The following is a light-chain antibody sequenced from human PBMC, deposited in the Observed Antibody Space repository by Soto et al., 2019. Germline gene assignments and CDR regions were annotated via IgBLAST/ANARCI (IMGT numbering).Light chain of an antibody. Sequence: QSVLTQSPSASASLVASVRLTCTLSSGHSNYAIAWHQQQSEKGPRYLMKLNSDGSHSKGDGIPDRFSGSSYGAERYLTISSRQSEDEADYYWQTWGSGIVVFGGGTKLTVL. CDR3: QTWGSGIVV. CDR1: SGHSNYA. J-gene: IGLJ2*01. V-gene: IGLV4-69*01. CDR2: LNSDGSH.